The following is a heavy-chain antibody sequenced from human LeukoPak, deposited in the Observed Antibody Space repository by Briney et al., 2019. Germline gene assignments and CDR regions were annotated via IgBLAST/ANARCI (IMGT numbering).Heavy chain of an antibody. CDR1: GYTFTSYG. J-gene: IGHJ5*02. CDR3: ARGRGVMFDP. CDR2: MNPNSGNT. V-gene: IGHV1-8*02. Sequence: ASVKVSCKASGYTFTSYGISWVRQAPGQGLEWMGWMNPNSGNTGYAQKFQGRVTMTRNTSISTAYMELSSLRSEDTAVYYCARGRGVMFDPWGQGTLVTVSS. D-gene: IGHD3-10*01.